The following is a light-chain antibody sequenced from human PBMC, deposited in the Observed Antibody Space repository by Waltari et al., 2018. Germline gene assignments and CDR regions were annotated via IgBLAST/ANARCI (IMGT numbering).Light chain of an antibody. V-gene: IGLV3-21*02. J-gene: IGLJ3*02. CDR3: QVWDATSDLQV. Sequence: SYLLTLPPSVSVAPGQTARITCGGLNIGSQRVHWYQQKPGRAPVLVVYDDSDRPSGIPERFSGSNSGDTATLTISRVEAGDEADYYCQVWDATSDLQVFGGGTKLTVL. CDR2: DDS. CDR1: NIGSQR.